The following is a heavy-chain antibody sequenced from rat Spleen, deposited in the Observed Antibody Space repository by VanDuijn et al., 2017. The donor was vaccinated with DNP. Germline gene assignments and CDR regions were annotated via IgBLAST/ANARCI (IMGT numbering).Heavy chain of an antibody. CDR1: GFSFRNFA. D-gene: IGHD1-4*01. CDR3: ARIGLPGYKDYFDY. V-gene: IGHV5-19*01. CDR2: ISPSGGST. Sequence: EVQLVESGGGLVQPGRSLRLSCAASGFSFRNFAMHWIRQAPTKGLKWVASISPSGGSTYYRDSVKGRFTVSRDNAKSSLYLQMDSLRSEDTATYYCARIGLPGYKDYFDYWGQGVMVTVSS. J-gene: IGHJ2*01.